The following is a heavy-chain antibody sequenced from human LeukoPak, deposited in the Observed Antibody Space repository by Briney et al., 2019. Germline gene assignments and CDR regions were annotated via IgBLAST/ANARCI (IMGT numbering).Heavy chain of an antibody. CDR2: ISSSSSYI. Sequence: GGSLRLSCAASGFTFNTYSMNWVRQAPGKGLEWVSSISSSSSYIYYADSVKGRFTISRDNAKNSLYLQMNSLRAEDTAVYYCARQRYGSGSYPCFDYWGQGTLVTVSS. CDR1: GFTFNTYS. D-gene: IGHD3-10*01. V-gene: IGHV3-21*01. CDR3: ARQRYGSGSYPCFDY. J-gene: IGHJ4*02.